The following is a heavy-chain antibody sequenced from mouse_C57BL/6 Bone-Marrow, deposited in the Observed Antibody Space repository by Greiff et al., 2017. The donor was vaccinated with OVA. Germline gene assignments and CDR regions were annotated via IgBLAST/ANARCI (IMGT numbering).Heavy chain of an antibody. CDR2: IRNKANGYTT. CDR1: GFTFTDYY. D-gene: IGHD4-1*01. V-gene: IGHV7-3*01. Sequence: EVHLVESGGGLVQPGGSLSLSCAASGFTFTDYYMSWVRQPPGKALEWLGFIRNKANGYTTEYSASVKGRFTISRDNSQSILYLQMHALRAEDSATYYCASYTGKMDYWGQGTSVTVSS. CDR3: ASYTGKMDY. J-gene: IGHJ4*01.